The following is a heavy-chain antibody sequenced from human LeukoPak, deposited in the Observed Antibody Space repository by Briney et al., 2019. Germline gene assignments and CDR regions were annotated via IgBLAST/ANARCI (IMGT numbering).Heavy chain of an antibody. CDR3: ARSSESYDSSGYYSYYFDY. D-gene: IGHD3-22*01. Sequence: SETLSLTCTVSGGSISSYYWSWIRQPPGKGLEWIGYIYYSGSTNYNPSLKSRVTISVDTSKNQFSLKLSSVTAADTAVYYCARSSESYDSSGYYSYYFDYWGQGTLVTVSS. J-gene: IGHJ4*02. CDR2: IYYSGST. CDR1: GGSISSYY. V-gene: IGHV4-59*01.